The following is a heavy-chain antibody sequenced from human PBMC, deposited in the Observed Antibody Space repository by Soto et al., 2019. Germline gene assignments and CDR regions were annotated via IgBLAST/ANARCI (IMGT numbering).Heavy chain of an antibody. D-gene: IGHD6-13*01. V-gene: IGHV3-33*01. Sequence: GSLRLSCAASGFTFSSYGMHWVRQAPGKGLEWVAVLWYDGSNKYYADSVKGRFTISRDNSKNTLYLQMNSLRAEDTAVYYCAQGALYSSSWRQGEYWGQGTLVTVSS. CDR1: GFTFSSYG. CDR2: LWYDGSNK. J-gene: IGHJ4*02. CDR3: AQGALYSSSWRQGEY.